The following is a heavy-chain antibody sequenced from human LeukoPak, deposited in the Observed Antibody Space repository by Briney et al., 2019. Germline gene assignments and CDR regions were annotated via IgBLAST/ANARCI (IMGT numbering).Heavy chain of an antibody. J-gene: IGHJ5*02. CDR3: AREGYSFGNWFDP. V-gene: IGHV1-8*01. CDR2: MNPNSGNT. Sequence: ASVKVSCKASGYTFTSYDINWVRQASGQGLEWMGWMNPNSGNTGYAQKFQGRVTMTRNTSISTAYMELSSLRSEDTAVYYCAREGYSFGNWFDPWGQGTLVTVSS. D-gene: IGHD5-18*01. CDR1: GYTFTSYD.